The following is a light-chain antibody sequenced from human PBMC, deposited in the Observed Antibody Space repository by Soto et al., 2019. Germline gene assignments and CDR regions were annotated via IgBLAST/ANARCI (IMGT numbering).Light chain of an antibody. CDR2: DVS. CDR1: SSDVGGYNY. V-gene: IGLV2-11*01. CDR3: FSYTGTYTVV. Sequence: QSALTQPRSVSGSPGQSVTISCTGTSSDVGGYNYVSWYQQHPAKAPKLMIYDVSKRPSGVPDRFSGSRSGNTASLTISGLQAEDEADYYCFSYTGTYTVVFGGGTKRTVL. J-gene: IGLJ3*02.